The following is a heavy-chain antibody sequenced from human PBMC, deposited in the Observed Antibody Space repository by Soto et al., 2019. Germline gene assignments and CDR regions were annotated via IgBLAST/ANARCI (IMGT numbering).Heavy chain of an antibody. V-gene: IGHV1-69*01. D-gene: IGHD2-21*02. J-gene: IGHJ6*02. CDR2: IIPIFGTA. CDR3: ARAYCGGDCYGVYYYYGMDV. CDR1: GGTFSSYA. Sequence: QVQLVQSGAEVKKPGYSVKVSCKASGGTFSSYAISWVRQAPGQGLEWMGGIIPIFGTANYAQKFQGRVTITADEYTSTAYMELSSLRSEDTAVYYCARAYCGGDCYGVYYYYGMDVWGQGTTVTFSS.